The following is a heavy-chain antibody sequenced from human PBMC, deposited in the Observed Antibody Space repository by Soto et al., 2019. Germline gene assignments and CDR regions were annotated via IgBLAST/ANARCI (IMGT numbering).Heavy chain of an antibody. CDR3: AGALRGGWTVVTPAY. CDR2: LNPTAGRT. D-gene: IGHD2-21*02. V-gene: IGHV1-46*01. CDR1: GYAFSTYL. Sequence: QVQLVQSAAEVRRPGASVKVSCRTSGYAFSTYLMHWVRQAPGQGLEWMGILNPTAGRTSYSQKFQGRVTMTSDASTSTAYMELTGLRSDDTAVYYCAGALRGGWTVVTPAYWGQGTLVTVSS. J-gene: IGHJ4*02.